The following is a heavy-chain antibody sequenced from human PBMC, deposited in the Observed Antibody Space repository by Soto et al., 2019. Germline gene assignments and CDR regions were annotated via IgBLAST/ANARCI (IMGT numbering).Heavy chain of an antibody. J-gene: IGHJ6*02. CDR2: ITSSGSYV. V-gene: IGHV3-21*01. Sequence: VGSLRLSWITSGGTFSRNSMNWVRQAPGKWLEWVASITSSGSYVYYSDSVKGRFSSSRYNAKNSLSLQIDSLRPDDTAIYFCVKDEGIEAMDLWVQGTTVPGSS. CDR3: VKDEGIEAMDL. CDR1: GGTFSRNS. D-gene: IGHD3-3*02.